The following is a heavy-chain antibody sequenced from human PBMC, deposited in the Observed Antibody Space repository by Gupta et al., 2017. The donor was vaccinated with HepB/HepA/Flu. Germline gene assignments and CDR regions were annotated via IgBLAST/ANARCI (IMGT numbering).Heavy chain of an antibody. D-gene: IGHD3-22*01. CDR3: ARGRKRNYYDSSGYYSLDY. Sequence: QVQLQQWGAGLLKPSETLSLTCAVYGGSFSGYYWSWIRQPPGKGLDWIGEINHSGSTNYNPSLKSRVTISVDTSKNQFSLKLSSVTAADTAVYYCARGRKRNYYDSSGYYSLDYWGQGTLVTVSS. V-gene: IGHV4-34*01. CDR1: GGSFSGYY. CDR2: INHSGST. J-gene: IGHJ4*02.